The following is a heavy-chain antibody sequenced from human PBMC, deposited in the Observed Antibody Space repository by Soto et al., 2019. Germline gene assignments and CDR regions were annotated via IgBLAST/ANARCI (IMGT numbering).Heavy chain of an antibody. D-gene: IGHD3-22*01. V-gene: IGHV4-34*01. CDR3: ARPTYYYDSSGYRRPSYGMDV. CDR2: INHSGST. CDR1: GGSFSGYY. Sequence: SETLSLTCAVYGGSFSGYYWSWIRQPPGKGLEWIGEINHSGSTNYNPSLKSRVTISVDTSKNQFSLKLSSVTAADTAVYYCARPTYYYDSSGYRRPSYGMDVWGQGTTVTVSS. J-gene: IGHJ6*02.